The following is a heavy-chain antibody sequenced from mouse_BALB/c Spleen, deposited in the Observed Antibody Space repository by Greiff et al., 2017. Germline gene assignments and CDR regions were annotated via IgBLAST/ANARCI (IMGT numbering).Heavy chain of an antibody. V-gene: IGHV1-69*02. Sequence: QVQLQQPGAELVRPGASVKLSCKVSGYTFTSYWINWVKQRPGQGLEWIGNIYPSDSYTNYNQKFKDKATLTVDKSSSTAYMQLSSPTSEDSAVYYCTTYGHDAWFAYWGQGTLVTVSA. CDR3: TTYGHDAWFAY. J-gene: IGHJ3*01. D-gene: IGHD1-1*02. CDR1: GYTFTSYW. CDR2: IYPSDSYT.